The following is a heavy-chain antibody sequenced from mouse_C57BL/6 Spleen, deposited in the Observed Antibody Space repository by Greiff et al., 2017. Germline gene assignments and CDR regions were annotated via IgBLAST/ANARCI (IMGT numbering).Heavy chain of an antibody. D-gene: IGHD1-1*01. CDR1: GYSITSGYY. CDR3: ARTSYYGSSYDYFDY. J-gene: IGHJ2*01. Sequence: EVKLVESGPGLVKPSQSLSLTCSVTGYSITSGYYWNWIRQFPGNKLEWMGYISYDGSNNYNPSLKNRISITRDTSKNQFFLKLNSVTTEDTATYYCARTSYYGSSYDYFDYWGQGTTLTVSS. V-gene: IGHV3-6*01. CDR2: ISYDGSN.